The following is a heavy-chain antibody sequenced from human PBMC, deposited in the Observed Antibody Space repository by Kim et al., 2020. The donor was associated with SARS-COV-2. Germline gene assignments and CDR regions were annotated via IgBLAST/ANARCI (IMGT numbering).Heavy chain of an antibody. Sequence: TTSYADSVKGRFTISRDNSKNTLYLQMNSLRAEDTAVYYCANMGYSYGVNWGQGTLVTVSS. D-gene: IGHD5-18*01. CDR3: ANMGYSYGVN. V-gene: IGHV3-23*01. CDR2: TT. J-gene: IGHJ4*02.